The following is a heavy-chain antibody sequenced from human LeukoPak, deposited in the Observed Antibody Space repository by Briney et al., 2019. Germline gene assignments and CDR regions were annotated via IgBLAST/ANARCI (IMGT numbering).Heavy chain of an antibody. J-gene: IGHJ4*02. Sequence: GGSLRLSCAASGFTFSSYSMSWVRQAPGKGLEWVAYISSSSSTLHYADPVKGRFTISRDNAKNSLYLQMNSLRPDDTAVYYCARSAAVGDSWGQGTLVTVSS. CDR2: ISSSSSTL. V-gene: IGHV3-48*04. D-gene: IGHD1-26*01. CDR3: ARSAAVGDS. CDR1: GFTFSSYS.